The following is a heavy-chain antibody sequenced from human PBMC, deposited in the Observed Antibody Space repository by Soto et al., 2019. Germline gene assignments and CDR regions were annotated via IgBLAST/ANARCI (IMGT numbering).Heavy chain of an antibody. V-gene: IGHV1-3*01. CDR1: GYDITDNI. D-gene: IGHD3-22*01. CDR3: AREGGFFNAFSGYSNWYFDL. J-gene: IGHJ2*01. Sequence: QAHLVQSGTEVKKPGASVRISCEASGYDITDNIIHWVRQAPGQGLEWMGWIKAGSGDTKLSQKFQGGVSITRDRSASTAFLALTSLRSQDTAVYFCAREGGFFNAFSGYSNWYFDLWGRGTLIMVSS. CDR2: IKAGSGDT.